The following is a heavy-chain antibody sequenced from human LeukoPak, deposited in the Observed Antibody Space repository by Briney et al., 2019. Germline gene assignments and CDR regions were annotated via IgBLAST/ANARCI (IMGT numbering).Heavy chain of an antibody. J-gene: IGHJ3*02. Sequence: GGSLRLSCTASGFTFSAYAMMWIRQAPGKGPEWVSAIRGGGTSEFYADSVKGRFRISRDNSKDTLFLQMNSLRAEDTAVYYCARDPNGDYIGAFDMWGPGTMVTVSS. D-gene: IGHD4-17*01. V-gene: IGHV3-23*01. CDR3: ARDPNGDYIGAFDM. CDR2: IRGGGTSE. CDR1: GFTFSAYA.